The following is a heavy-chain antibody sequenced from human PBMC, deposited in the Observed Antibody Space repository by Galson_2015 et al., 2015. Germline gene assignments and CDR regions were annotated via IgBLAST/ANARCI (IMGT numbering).Heavy chain of an antibody. J-gene: IGHJ6*03. CDR1: GFAFSNYG. CDR2: ISYDGGDQ. CDR3: SKNDYYMDV. Sequence: SLRLSCAASGFAFSNYGTHWVRQAPDKGLEWVAVISYDGGDQYYADSVKGRFTISRDNAKKTLYLQMNSLRTEDTAVYYCSKNDYYMDVWGKGTTVTVSS. V-gene: IGHV3-30*18.